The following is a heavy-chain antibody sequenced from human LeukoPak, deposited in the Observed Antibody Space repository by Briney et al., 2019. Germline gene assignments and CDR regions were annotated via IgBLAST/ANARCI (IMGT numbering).Heavy chain of an antibody. CDR3: ARDRPSGILVY. CDR2: INHSGST. V-gene: IGHV4-34*01. Sequence: SETLSLTCAVYGGSFSGYYWSWLRQPPGKGLEWIGEINHSGSTNYNPSLKSRVTISVDTSKNQFSLKLSSLTAADTAVYYCARDRPSGILVYWGQGTLVTVSS. J-gene: IGHJ4*02. CDR1: GGSFSGYY. D-gene: IGHD2/OR15-2a*01.